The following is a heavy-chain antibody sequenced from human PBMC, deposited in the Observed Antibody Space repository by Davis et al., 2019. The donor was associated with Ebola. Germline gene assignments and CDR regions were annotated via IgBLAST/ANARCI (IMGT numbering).Heavy chain of an antibody. CDR1: GFSLSPTGVG. Sequence: SGPTLVTPTPTLMLTCTFSGFSLSPTGVGVGWIRQPPGKALEWLALIYWDDGKRYSPSLKTRLTITKDTSKNQVVLTMTNMDPVDTATYYCAHSPAAAGTFDPWGQGTLVTVSS. CDR2: IYWDDGK. D-gene: IGHD6-13*01. V-gene: IGHV2-5*02. CDR3: AHSPAAAGTFDP. J-gene: IGHJ5*02.